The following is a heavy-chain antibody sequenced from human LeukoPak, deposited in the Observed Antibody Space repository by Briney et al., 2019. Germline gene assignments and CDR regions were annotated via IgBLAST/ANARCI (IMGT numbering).Heavy chain of an antibody. J-gene: IGHJ3*02. Sequence: GGSLRLSCAASGFTFSSYGMHWVRQAPGKGLEWVAFIRYDGSNKYYADSVKGRFTISRDNSKDPLFLQMNSLRAEDTAVYYCAKPAKYYDFWSGYSESAFDIWGQGTMVTVSS. D-gene: IGHD3-3*01. CDR1: GFTFSSYG. V-gene: IGHV3-30*02. CDR2: IRYDGSNK. CDR3: AKPAKYYDFWSGYSESAFDI.